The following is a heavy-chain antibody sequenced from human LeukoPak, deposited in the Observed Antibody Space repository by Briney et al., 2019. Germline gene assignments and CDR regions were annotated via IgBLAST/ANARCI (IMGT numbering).Heavy chain of an antibody. J-gene: IGHJ4*02. CDR2: IYYSGST. CDR3: ARGLYSSGRALGY. Sequence: PSETLSLTCTVSGGSISSYYWSWIRQPPGKGLEWIGYIYYSGSTNYNPSLKSRVTISVDTSKNQFSLKLSSVTAADTAVYYCARGLYSSGRALGYWGQGTLVTVSS. V-gene: IGHV4-59*12. D-gene: IGHD6-19*01. CDR1: GGSISSYY.